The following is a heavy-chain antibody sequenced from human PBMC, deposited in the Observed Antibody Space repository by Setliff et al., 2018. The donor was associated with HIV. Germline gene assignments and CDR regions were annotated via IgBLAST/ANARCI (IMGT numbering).Heavy chain of an antibody. Sequence: PGGSLRLSCTASGFAFNTYTMNWVRQAPGKGLEWVSSISSSSSFIYYADSVRGRFTVSRDNAKNSLYLQMNSLRAEDTAVYYCARAGQWLVPRRFDYWGQGTLVTVSS. CDR1: GFAFNTYT. CDR2: ISSSSSFI. CDR3: ARAGQWLVPRRFDY. J-gene: IGHJ4*02. V-gene: IGHV3-21*01. D-gene: IGHD6-19*01.